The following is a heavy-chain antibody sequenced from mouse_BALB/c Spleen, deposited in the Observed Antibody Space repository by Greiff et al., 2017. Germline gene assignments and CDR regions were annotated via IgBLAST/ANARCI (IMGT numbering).Heavy chain of an antibody. V-gene: IGHV1-7*01. Sequence: VQLQQSGAELAKPGASVKMSCKASGYTFTSYWMHWVKQRPGQGLEWIGYINPSTGYTEYNQKFKDKATLTADKSSSTAYMQLSSLTSEDSAVYYCARGDDGYPFAYWGQGTLVTVSA. D-gene: IGHD2-3*01. CDR1: GYTFTSYW. CDR3: ARGDDGYPFAY. J-gene: IGHJ3*01. CDR2: INPSTGYT.